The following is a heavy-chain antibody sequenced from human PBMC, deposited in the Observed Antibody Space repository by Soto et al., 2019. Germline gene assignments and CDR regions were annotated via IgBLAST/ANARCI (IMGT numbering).Heavy chain of an antibody. CDR3: ARGDIAAETFFYYYGMDL. V-gene: IGHV3-74*01. CDR1: GFPLNNYW. Sequence: QLVASGGGLVQPGGSLRLSCAASGFPLNNYWMHWVRQAPGMGLVWVSRINGDATSTSYADSVKGRFTISRDNARNTLYLQMNRLRAEDTALYYCARGDIAAETFFYYYGMDLWGQGTTVTVS. J-gene: IGHJ6*02. CDR2: INGDATST. D-gene: IGHD6-13*01.